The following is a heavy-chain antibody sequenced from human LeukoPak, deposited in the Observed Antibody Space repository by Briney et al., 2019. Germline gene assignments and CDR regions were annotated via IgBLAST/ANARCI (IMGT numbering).Heavy chain of an antibody. CDR3: ARALGLVRGAPGY. Sequence: ASVNVSRKASGYTFTGYYMHWVRQAPGQGLEWMGWINPNSGGTNYAQKFQGRVTMTRDTSISTAYMELSRLRSDDTAVYYCARALGLVRGAPGYWGQGTLVTVSS. V-gene: IGHV1-2*02. D-gene: IGHD3-10*01. J-gene: IGHJ4*02. CDR2: INPNSGGT. CDR1: GYTFTGYY.